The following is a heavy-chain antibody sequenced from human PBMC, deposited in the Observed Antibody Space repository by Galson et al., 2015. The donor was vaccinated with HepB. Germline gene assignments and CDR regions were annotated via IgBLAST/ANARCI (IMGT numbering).Heavy chain of an antibody. CDR2: ISDSGVST. CDR3: AKDVI. CDR1: GFTISNYG. Sequence: SLRLSCAASGFTISNYGMSWVRQAPGKGLEWVSTISDSGVSTYYADSVKGRFTISRDNSENTLYLQMNSLRAEDTAIYYCAKDVIWGQGTLVTVSS. J-gene: IGHJ4*02. D-gene: IGHD2/OR15-2a*01. V-gene: IGHV3-23*01.